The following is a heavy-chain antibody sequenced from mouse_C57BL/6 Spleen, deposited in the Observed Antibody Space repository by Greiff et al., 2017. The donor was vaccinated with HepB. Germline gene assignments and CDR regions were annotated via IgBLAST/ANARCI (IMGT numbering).Heavy chain of an antibody. CDR2: IYPRSGNT. CDR3: ARSGTAQARDWFAY. Sequence: VKLQESGAELARPGASVKLSCKASGYTFTSYGISWVKQRTGQGLEWIGEIYPRSGNTYYNEKFKGKATLTADKSSSTAYMELRSLTSEDSAVYFCARSGTAQARDWFAYWGQGTLVTVSA. V-gene: IGHV1-81*01. D-gene: IGHD3-2*02. J-gene: IGHJ3*01. CDR1: GYTFTSYG.